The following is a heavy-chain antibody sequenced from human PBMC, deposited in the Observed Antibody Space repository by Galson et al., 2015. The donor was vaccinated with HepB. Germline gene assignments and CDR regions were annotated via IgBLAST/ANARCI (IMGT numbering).Heavy chain of an antibody. CDR2: ISSSSSYT. D-gene: IGHD4-17*01. V-gene: IGHV3-11*06. CDR1: GFTFSDYY. CDR3: AKKQLSYGDYPD. Sequence: SLRLSCAASGFTFSDYYMSWIRQAPGKGLEWVSYISSSSSYTNYADSVEGRFTISRDNAKNSLYLQMDSLRAEDTAVYYCAKKQLSYGDYPDWGQGTLVTVSS. J-gene: IGHJ4*02.